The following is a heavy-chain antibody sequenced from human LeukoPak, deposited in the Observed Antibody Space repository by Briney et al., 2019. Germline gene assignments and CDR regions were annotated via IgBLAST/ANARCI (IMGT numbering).Heavy chain of an antibody. CDR3: AKDGGNYYDSARNHLMRSYMDV. CDR1: GFTSSNYG. Sequence: QPGGSLRLSCVTSGFTSSNYGMHWVRQVPGKWLEWVAVISYDARRTFHVDSVKGRFTISRYKSKNTLYLQMNSLRAEDTAVYYCAKDGGNYYDSARNHLMRSYMDVWGIGTTITVSS. D-gene: IGHD3-22*01. V-gene: IGHV3-30*05. J-gene: IGHJ6*03. CDR2: ISYDARRT.